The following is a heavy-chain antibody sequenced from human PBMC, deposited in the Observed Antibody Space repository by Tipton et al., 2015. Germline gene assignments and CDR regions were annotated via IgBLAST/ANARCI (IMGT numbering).Heavy chain of an antibody. CDR3: AKPTKGGWQQLVSVDP. CDR1: GFTFSNYV. Sequence: SLRLSCAASGFTFSNYVMGWVRQAPGKGLEWVSAISGSGGSTYYADSVKGRFTISRDNSKNTLYLQMNSLRAEDTAVYYCAKPTKGGWQQLVSVDPWGQGTLVTVSS. CDR2: ISGSGGST. D-gene: IGHD6-13*01. V-gene: IGHV3-23*01. J-gene: IGHJ5*02.